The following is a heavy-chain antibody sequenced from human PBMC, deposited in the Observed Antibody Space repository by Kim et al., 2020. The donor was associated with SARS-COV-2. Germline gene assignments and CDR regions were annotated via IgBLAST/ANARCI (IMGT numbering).Heavy chain of an antibody. V-gene: IGHV7-4-1*02. J-gene: IGHJ4*02. CDR1: GYTFSIFA. CDR2: INTKTGNP. CDR3: ARAGDYADSSGSFDY. Sequence: ASVKVSCKASGYTFSIFAIDWVRQAPGQGLEWMGWINTKTGNPTYAQGFTGRFVFSLDTSISTAYVQISSLEAEDTAVYYCARAGDYADSSGSFDYWGQGSLVTVSS. D-gene: IGHD3-22*01.